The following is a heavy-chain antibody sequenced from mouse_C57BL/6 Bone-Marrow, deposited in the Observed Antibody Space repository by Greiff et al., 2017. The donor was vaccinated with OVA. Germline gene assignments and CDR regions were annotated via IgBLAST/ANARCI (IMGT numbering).Heavy chain of an antibody. Sequence: EVQLQQSGAELVRPGASVKLSCTASGFNIKDDYMHWVKQRPEQGLEWIGWIDPENGDTEYASKFQGKATITADTSSNTAYLQLSSLTSEDTAVYYCTPYYGSSYGYAMDYWGQGTSVTGSS. D-gene: IGHD1-1*01. CDR2: IDPENGDT. J-gene: IGHJ4*01. CDR3: TPYYGSSYGYAMDY. V-gene: IGHV14-4*01. CDR1: GFNIKDDY.